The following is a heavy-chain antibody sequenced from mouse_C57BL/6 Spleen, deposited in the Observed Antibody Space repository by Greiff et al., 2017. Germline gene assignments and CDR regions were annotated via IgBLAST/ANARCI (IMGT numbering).Heavy chain of an antibody. D-gene: IGHD1-1*01. J-gene: IGHJ4*01. Sequence: QVQLQQPGAELVKPGASVKMSCKASGYTFTSYWITWVKQRPGQGLEWIGDIYPGSGSTNYNEKFKSKATLTVDTSSSTAYMQLSSLTSEDSAVDYCAREGTTVDAMDYWGQGTSVTVSS. CDR3: AREGTTVDAMDY. V-gene: IGHV1-55*01. CDR1: GYTFTSYW. CDR2: IYPGSGST.